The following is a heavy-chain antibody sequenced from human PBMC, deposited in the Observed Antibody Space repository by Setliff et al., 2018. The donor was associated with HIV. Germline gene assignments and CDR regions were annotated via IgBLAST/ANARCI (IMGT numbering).Heavy chain of an antibody. CDR1: GFTFSSYA. Sequence: PGGSLRLSCAASGFTFSSYAMSWVRQAPGKGLEWVSAISGSGGSTYYADSVKGRFTISRDNSKNTLHLQLNSLRAEDTAVYYCAKVFWGSYPTPDAFDIWGQGTMVTVSS. J-gene: IGHJ3*02. V-gene: IGHV3-23*01. CDR3: AKVFWGSYPTPDAFDI. CDR2: ISGSGGST. D-gene: IGHD3-16*02.